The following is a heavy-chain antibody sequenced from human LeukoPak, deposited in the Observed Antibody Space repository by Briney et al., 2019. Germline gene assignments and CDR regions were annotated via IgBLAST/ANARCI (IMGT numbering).Heavy chain of an antibody. J-gene: IGHJ4*02. CDR1: GFTFSTYG. Sequence: GGSLRLSCAASGFTFSTYGMHWVRQAPGKGLEWVTFIRYDGSDKYYADSVKGRFTISRDNSKNTLYLQMNSLRAEDTAVYYCAKHPSYYYASGSFPEYIDYWGQGTLVTVSS. V-gene: IGHV3-30*02. D-gene: IGHD3-10*01. CDR2: IRYDGSDK. CDR3: AKHPSYYYASGSFPEYIDY.